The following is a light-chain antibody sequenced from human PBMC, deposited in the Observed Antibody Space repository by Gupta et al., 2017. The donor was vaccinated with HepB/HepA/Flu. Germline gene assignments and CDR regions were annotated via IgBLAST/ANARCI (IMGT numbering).Light chain of an antibody. Sequence: DIQMTQSPSSRSASVGDRVIITCRSSQSVTSYLNWYQQRAGRAPKLLIYAASSVQSGIPSRFSGDGYGTDFTRSSSRRQPEDFATYECQQCESNPITCGGGTRLE. V-gene: IGKV1-39*01. J-gene: IGKJ4*01. CDR3: QQCESNPIT. CDR2: AAS. CDR1: QSVTSY.